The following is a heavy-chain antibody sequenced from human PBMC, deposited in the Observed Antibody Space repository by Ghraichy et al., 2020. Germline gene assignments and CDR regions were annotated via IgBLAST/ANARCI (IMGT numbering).Heavy chain of an antibody. J-gene: IGHJ6*03. D-gene: IGHD3-10*01. V-gene: IGHV4-30-4*01. Sequence: SETLSLTCTVSGGSISSGDYYWSWIRQPPGKGLEWIGYIYYSGSTYYNPSLKSRVTISVDTSKNQFSLKLSSVTAADTAVYYCARTETGGFYYYYMDVWGKGTTVTVSS. CDR1: GGSISSGDYY. CDR2: IYYSGST. CDR3: ARTETGGFYYYYMDV.